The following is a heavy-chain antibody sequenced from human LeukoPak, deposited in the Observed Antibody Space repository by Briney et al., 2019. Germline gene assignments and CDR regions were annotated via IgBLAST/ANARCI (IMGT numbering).Heavy chain of an antibody. CDR1: GGSISSGSYY. J-gene: IGHJ4*02. CDR2: IYTSGST. Sequence: PSETLSLTCTVSGGSISSGSYYWRWIRQPAGKGLEWIGRIYTSGSTNYNPSLKSRVTISVDTSKNQFSLKLSSVTAADPAVYYCARDTSDYSGSYFDYWGQGTLVTVSS. CDR3: ARDTSDYSGSYFDY. D-gene: IGHD1-26*01. V-gene: IGHV4-61*02.